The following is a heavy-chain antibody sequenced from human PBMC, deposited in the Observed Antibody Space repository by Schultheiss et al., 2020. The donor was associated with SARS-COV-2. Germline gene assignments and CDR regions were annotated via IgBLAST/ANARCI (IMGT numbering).Heavy chain of an antibody. D-gene: IGHD3-22*01. V-gene: IGHV3-30*03. CDR1: GFTFSSYG. J-gene: IGHJ4*02. CDR3: ARDHSRYYYDSSDPPY. CDR2: ISYDGSNK. Sequence: GGSLRLSCAASGFTFSSYGMHWVRQAPGKGLEWVAVISYDGSNKYYADSVKGRFTISRDNAKNSLYLQMNSLRAEDTAVYYCARDHSRYYYDSSDPPYWGQGTLVTVSS.